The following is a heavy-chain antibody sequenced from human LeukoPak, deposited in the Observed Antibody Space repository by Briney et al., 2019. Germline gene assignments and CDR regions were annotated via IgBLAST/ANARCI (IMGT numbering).Heavy chain of an antibody. CDR2: IYTRGST. D-gene: IGHD2-15*01. Sequence: SETLSLTCTVSGGSINNYYWSWIRQPAGKGLEWIGRIYTRGSTNYNPSLKSRVTMSVDTSKNQFSLKLRSVTAADPAVYYCARGRYCSADICSGGDAFDIWGQGTMVSVSS. J-gene: IGHJ3*02. CDR1: GGSINNYY. CDR3: ARGRYCSADICSGGDAFDI. V-gene: IGHV4-4*07.